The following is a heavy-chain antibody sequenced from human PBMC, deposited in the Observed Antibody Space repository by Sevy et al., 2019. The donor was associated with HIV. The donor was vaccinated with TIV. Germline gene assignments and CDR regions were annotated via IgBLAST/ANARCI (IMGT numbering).Heavy chain of an antibody. CDR2: IKRDGSEK. Sequence: GGSLRLSCAASGFTFSNYWMTWVRQAPGKGLEWVANIKRDGSEKYYVASVKDRFTISRDNAKKSLYLQMNSLRAEDTAVYYCARDCSSTSCLWGLDVWGQGTTVTVSS. J-gene: IGHJ6*02. D-gene: IGHD2-2*01. CDR1: GFTFSNYW. V-gene: IGHV3-7*03. CDR3: ARDCSSTSCLWGLDV.